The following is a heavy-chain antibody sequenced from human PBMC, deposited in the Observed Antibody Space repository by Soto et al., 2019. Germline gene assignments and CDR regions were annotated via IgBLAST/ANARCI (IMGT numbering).Heavy chain of an antibody. D-gene: IGHD6-13*01. J-gene: IGHJ6*02. V-gene: IGHV1-69*13. CDR1: GVTFSSYA. CDR3: ARDGRGAAAGTLYYYYGMDV. CDR2: IIPIFGTA. Sequence: SGKVSCKASGVTFSSYAISWVRQAPGQGLEWMGGIIPIFGTANYAQKVQGRVTITADESTSTAYMELSSLRSEDTAVYYCARDGRGAAAGTLYYYYGMDVWGQGTTVTVSS.